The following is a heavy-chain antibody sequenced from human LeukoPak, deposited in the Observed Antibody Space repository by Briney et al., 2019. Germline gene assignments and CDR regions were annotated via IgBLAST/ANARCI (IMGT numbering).Heavy chain of an antibody. CDR3: TGSYYPPYFDY. CDR1: GFTFGDYA. J-gene: IGHJ4*02. V-gene: IGHV3-49*03. Sequence: GGSLRLSCTASGFTFGDYAMSWFRQAPGKGLEWVGFIRSKAYGGTTEYAASVKGRFTISRDDSKSIAYLQMNSLKTEDTAVYYCTGSYYPPYFDYWGQGTLVTVSS. D-gene: IGHD1-26*01. CDR2: IRSKAYGGTT.